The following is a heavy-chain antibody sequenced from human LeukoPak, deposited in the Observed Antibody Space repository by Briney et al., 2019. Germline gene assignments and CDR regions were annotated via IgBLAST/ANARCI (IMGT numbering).Heavy chain of an antibody. V-gene: IGHV3-53*01. D-gene: IGHD3-10*01. CDR3: ASGITIAY. CDR2: IYSGGST. CDR1: GFTFSSYS. Sequence: PGGSLRLSCAGSGFTFSSYSMNWVRQAPGKGLEWVSVIYSGGSTYYADSVKGRFTISRDNSKNTLYLQMNSLRAEDTAVYYCASGITIAYWGQGTLVTVSS. J-gene: IGHJ4*02.